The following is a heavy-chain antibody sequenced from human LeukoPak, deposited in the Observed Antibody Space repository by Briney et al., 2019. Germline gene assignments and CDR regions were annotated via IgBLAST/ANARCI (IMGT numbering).Heavy chain of an antibody. CDR3: AKDGSGSYPFRY. CDR2: IRYDGSNK. Sequence: GGSLRLSCAASGFTFSSYGMHWVRQAPGKGLEWVAFIRYDGSNKYYADSVKGRFTISRDNSKNTLYLQMNSLRAEDTAVYYYAKDGSGSYPFRYWGQGTLVTVSS. D-gene: IGHD3-10*01. V-gene: IGHV3-30*02. CDR1: GFTFSSYG. J-gene: IGHJ4*02.